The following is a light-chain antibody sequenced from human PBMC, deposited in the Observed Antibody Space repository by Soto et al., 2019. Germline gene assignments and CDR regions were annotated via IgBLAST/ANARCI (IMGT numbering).Light chain of an antibody. V-gene: IGKV1-5*03. CDR2: KAS. CDR3: QQYNSYSWT. J-gene: IGKJ1*01. Sequence: DIQMTQSPSTLSASVGDRVTITCRASQSISSWLAWYQQKPGKAPKLLIYKASSLESGVPSRFSGSGSGTEFTLTISSLQPDDFATYYRQQYNSYSWTFGHGTKV. CDR1: QSISSW.